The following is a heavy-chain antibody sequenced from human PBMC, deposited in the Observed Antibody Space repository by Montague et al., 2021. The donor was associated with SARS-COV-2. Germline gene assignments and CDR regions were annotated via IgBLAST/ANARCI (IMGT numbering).Heavy chain of an antibody. Sequence: SETLSLTCTVSAGSLSSRSNYWGWIRQPPGMGLQWIGSVDSAESTYYXPSLKSRVTISLDTSKNQFSLKLSSVTAADTAVYYCARDEYNRYWYKYWGQGALVTVSS. CDR3: ARDEYNRYWYKY. J-gene: IGHJ4*02. D-gene: IGHD2-8*02. CDR2: VDSAEST. CDR1: AGSLSSRSNY. V-gene: IGHV4-39*07.